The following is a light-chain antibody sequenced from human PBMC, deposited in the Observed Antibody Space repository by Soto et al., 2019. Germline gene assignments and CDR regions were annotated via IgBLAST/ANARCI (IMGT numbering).Light chain of an antibody. J-gene: IGLJ3*02. CDR1: SSNIGAGYD. CDR2: GNS. CDR3: QSYDRSLSGWV. Sequence: QSVLTQPPSVSGAPGQRVTISCTESSSNIGAGYDVHWYQQLPGTAPKLLIYGNSNRPSGVPDRFSGSKSGTSASLAITGLQDEDEADYYCQSYDRSLSGWVFGGGTKLTVL. V-gene: IGLV1-40*01.